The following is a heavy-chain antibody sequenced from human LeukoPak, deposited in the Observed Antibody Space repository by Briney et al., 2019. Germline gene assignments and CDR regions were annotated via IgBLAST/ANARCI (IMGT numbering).Heavy chain of an antibody. CDR1: GYRFTNYW. Sequence: GESLKISCKGSGYRFTNYWIGWVRQMPGKGLEWMGTLYPGDSGARFSPSFQGQVTISADKSISTAYLQWSSLKASDTAMYYCSRRITMVRGAQLDYWGQGTLVTVSS. CDR3: SRRITMVRGAQLDY. CDR2: LYPGDSGA. V-gene: IGHV5-51*01. J-gene: IGHJ4*02. D-gene: IGHD3-10*01.